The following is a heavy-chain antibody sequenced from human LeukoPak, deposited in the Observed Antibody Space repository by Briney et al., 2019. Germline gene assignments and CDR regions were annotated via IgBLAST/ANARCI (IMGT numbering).Heavy chain of an antibody. CDR1: GYSISSGYY. V-gene: IGHV4-38-2*02. CDR2: IYHSGST. D-gene: IGHD2-2*01. CDR3: ARDRRRDISNRHHNMPSEPIDY. J-gene: IGHJ4*02. Sequence: SETLSLTCTVSGYSISSGYYWGWIRQPPGKGLEWIGSIYHSGSTYYNPSLKSRVTISVDTSKNQFSLKLSSVTAADTAVYYCARDRRRDISNRHHNMPSEPIDYWGQGTLVTVSS.